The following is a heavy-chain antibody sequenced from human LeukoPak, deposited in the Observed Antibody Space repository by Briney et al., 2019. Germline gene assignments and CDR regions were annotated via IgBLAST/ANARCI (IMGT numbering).Heavy chain of an antibody. CDR1: GGSLSTYY. CDR3: ARGVYIAAAQYGF. V-gene: IGHV4-59*01. Sequence: PSETLSLTCTVSGGSLSTYYWNWIRQPPGKGLEWIGYIYYSGATNYNPSIKSRVTISVDTSKNQFSLKLSSVTAADTAVYYCARGVYIAAAQYGFWGQGTLVTVSS. J-gene: IGHJ4*02. D-gene: IGHD6-13*01. CDR2: IYYSGAT.